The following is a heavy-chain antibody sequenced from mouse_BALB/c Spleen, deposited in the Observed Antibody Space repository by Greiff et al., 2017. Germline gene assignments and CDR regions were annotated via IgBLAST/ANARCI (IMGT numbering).Heavy chain of an antibody. CDR3: ARDYRYDVGAMDY. J-gene: IGHJ4*01. CDR2: INPYNDGT. CDR1: GYTFTSYV. D-gene: IGHD2-14*01. V-gene: IGHV1-14*01. Sequence: EVQLQQSGPELVKPGASVKMSCKASGYTFTSYVMHWVKQKPGQGLEWIGYINPYNDGTKYNEKFKGKATLTSDKSSGTAYMELSSLTSEDSAVYYCARDYRYDVGAMDYWGQGTSVTVSS.